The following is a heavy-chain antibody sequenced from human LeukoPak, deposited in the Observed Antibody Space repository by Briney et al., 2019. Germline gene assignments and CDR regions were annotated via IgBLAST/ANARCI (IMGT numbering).Heavy chain of an antibody. Sequence: WASVKVSCKASGYTFTSYDINWVRQATGQGLEWMGWMNPNSGNTGYAQKFQGRVTMTRNTSISTAYMELSSLRSEDTAVYYCARSPSTVTNWFDPWGQGTLVTVSS. D-gene: IGHD4-17*01. CDR2: MNPNSGNT. J-gene: IGHJ5*02. CDR3: ARSPSTVTNWFDP. V-gene: IGHV1-8*01. CDR1: GYTFTSYD.